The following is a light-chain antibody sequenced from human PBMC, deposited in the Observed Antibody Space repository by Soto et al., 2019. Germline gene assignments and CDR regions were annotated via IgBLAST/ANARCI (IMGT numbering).Light chain of an antibody. V-gene: IGLV2-11*01. Sequence: QSALTQPRSVSGSPGQSVTISCTGTSSDVGGYNYVSWYQQHPGKAPKLVIYDVSKWPSGVPNHFSGSKSGNTASLTISGLQAEDEADYYCCSYAGNSLWVFGGGTKVTVL. CDR2: DVS. CDR1: SSDVGGYNY. J-gene: IGLJ3*02. CDR3: CSYAGNSLWV.